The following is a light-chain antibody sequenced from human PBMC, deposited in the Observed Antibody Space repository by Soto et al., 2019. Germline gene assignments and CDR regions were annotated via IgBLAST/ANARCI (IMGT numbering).Light chain of an antibody. CDR2: ANS. CDR1: NSNIGTTYD. V-gene: IGLV1-40*01. Sequence: QSVLTQPPSVSGAPGQRVTISCTGSNSNIGTTYDVHWYQQLPGRAPKLLIYANSNRPSGVPDRFSGSRSGASASLTITGLQAEDEADYYCQSSGTSLSALVIFGGGTKLTVL. J-gene: IGLJ2*01. CDR3: QSSGTSLSALVI.